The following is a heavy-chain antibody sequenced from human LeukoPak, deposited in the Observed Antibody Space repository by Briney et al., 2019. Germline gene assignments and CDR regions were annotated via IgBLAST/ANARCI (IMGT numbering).Heavy chain of an antibody. V-gene: IGHV3-53*01. D-gene: IGHD3-9*01. J-gene: IGHJ3*02. CDR1: GFTFSSNY. CDR2: IYSGGST. Sequence: GGSLSLSCAASGFTFSSNYMSWVREAPGKGREWGSVIYSGGSTYYADSVKGRFTISRDNSKNTLYLQMNSLRAEDTAVYYCASQYFDWSLDAFDIWGQGTMVTVSS. CDR3: ASQYFDWSLDAFDI.